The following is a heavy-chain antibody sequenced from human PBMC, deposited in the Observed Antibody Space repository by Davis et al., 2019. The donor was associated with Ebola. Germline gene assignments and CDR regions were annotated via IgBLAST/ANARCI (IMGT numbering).Heavy chain of an antibody. V-gene: IGHV1-69*04. CDR1: GGTFSSYT. D-gene: IGHD3-16*01. CDR3: ARDGGLGPFDY. CDR2: IIPILGIA. Sequence: SVKVSCKASGGTFSSYTISWVRQAPGQGLEWMGRIIPILGIANYAQKFQGRVTITADKSTSTAYMELSSLRSEDTAVYYCARDGGLGPFDYWGQETLVTVSS. J-gene: IGHJ4*02.